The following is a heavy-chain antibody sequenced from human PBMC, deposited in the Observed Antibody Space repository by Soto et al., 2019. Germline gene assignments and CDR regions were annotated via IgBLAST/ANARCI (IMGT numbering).Heavy chain of an antibody. Sequence: QLVESGGGLVQPGGSLRLSCAASGFTFSSDTISWVRQAPGKAPEWLSYISGTSSTIYYADSVQGRFTISRDNAKNSLSLQMNSLRDEDTAVYFCARDSGYGMDVWGQGTTVTVSS. CDR3: ARDSGYGMDV. D-gene: IGHD3-10*01. CDR1: GFTFSSDT. J-gene: IGHJ6*02. V-gene: IGHV3-48*02. CDR2: ISGTSSTI.